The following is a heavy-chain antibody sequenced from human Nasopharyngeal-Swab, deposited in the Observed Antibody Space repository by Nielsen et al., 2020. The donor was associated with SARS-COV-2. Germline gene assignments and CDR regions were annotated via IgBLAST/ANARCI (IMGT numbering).Heavy chain of an antibody. CDR2: ISSSSSYI. J-gene: IGHJ4*02. CDR1: GFTFSSYS. Sequence: GGSLRLSCAASGFTFSSYSMNWVRQAPGKGLEWVSSISSSSSYIYYADSVKGRFTISRDNAKNSLYLQMNSLRAEDTAVYYCARENDYADECYFDYWGQGTLVTVSS. V-gene: IGHV3-21*01. CDR3: ARENDYADECYFDY. D-gene: IGHD4-17*01.